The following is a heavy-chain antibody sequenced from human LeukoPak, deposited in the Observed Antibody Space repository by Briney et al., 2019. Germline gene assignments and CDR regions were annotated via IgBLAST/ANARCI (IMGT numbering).Heavy chain of an antibody. CDR2: IYTSGST. CDR3: ARGSNWFDP. J-gene: IGHJ5*02. Sequence: PSETLSLTCTVSGGSISSGSYYWSWIRQPAGKGLEWIGRIYTSGSTNYNPSLKSRVTMSVDTSKNQFSLKLSSVTAADTAVYYCARGSNWFDPWGQGTLVTVSS. V-gene: IGHV4-61*02. CDR1: GGSISSGSYY. D-gene: IGHD6-6*01.